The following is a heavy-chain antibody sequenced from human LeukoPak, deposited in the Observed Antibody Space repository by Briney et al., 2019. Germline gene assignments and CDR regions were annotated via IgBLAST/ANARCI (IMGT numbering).Heavy chain of an antibody. J-gene: IGHJ4*02. CDR3: ARGRRGASSSWGASY. V-gene: IGHV4-34*01. D-gene: IGHD6-13*01. Sequence: SETLSLTCAVYGGSFSGDYWSWIRQPPGEGLGLHGEIIQSGSTDYNPSLTTRCPISVDTSKNQFSLNLNAVTATAPAGYYCARGRRGASSSWGASYWGQGTLVTVSS. CDR1: GGSFSGDY. CDR2: IIQSGST.